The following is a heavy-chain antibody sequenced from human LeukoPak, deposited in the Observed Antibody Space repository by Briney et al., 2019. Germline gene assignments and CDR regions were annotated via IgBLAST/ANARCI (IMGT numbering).Heavy chain of an antibody. V-gene: IGHV3-23*01. Sequence: PGGSLRLSCAASGFTFSSYAMSWVRQAPGKGLEWVSAISGSGGSTYYADSVKGRFTISRDNPKNTLYLQMNSLRAEDTAVYYCAKGQLDYSGYDYVIGYWGQGTLVTVSS. CDR2: ISGSGGST. CDR3: AKGQLDYSGYDYVIGY. D-gene: IGHD5-12*01. CDR1: GFTFSSYA. J-gene: IGHJ4*02.